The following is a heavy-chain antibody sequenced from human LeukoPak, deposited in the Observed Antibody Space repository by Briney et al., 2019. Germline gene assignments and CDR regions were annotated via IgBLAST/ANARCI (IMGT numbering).Heavy chain of an antibody. Sequence: SVKVSCKASGGTFSSYAISWVRQAPGQGLEWMGGIIPIFGTANYAQKFQGRVTITTDESTSTAYMELSSLRSEDTAVYYCARGLYGSGSSDYWGQGTLVTVSS. CDR2: IIPIFGTA. CDR3: ARGLYGSGSSDY. V-gene: IGHV1-69*05. D-gene: IGHD3-10*01. J-gene: IGHJ4*02. CDR1: GGTFSSYA.